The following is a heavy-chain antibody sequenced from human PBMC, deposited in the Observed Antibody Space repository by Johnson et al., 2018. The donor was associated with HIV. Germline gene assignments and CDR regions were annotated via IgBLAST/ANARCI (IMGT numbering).Heavy chain of an antibody. CDR2: MSYDGSSK. J-gene: IGHJ3*02. V-gene: IGHV3-30*04. CDR3: ARDQAIFGVVLASDAFDI. CDR1: GFTFSSYA. D-gene: IGHD3-3*01. Sequence: QMQLVESGGGVVQPGRSLRLSCAASGFTFSSYAMHWVRQAPGKGLEWVAVMSYDGSSKYYADSVKGRFTISRDNSRNKLYLQMNSLRAEDTAVYYCARDQAIFGVVLASDAFDIWGQGTMVTVSS.